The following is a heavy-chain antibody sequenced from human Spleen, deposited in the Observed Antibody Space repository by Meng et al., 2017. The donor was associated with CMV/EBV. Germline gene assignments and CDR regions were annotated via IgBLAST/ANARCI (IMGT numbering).Heavy chain of an antibody. Sequence: YIFPNYRIGWVRQMPGRGLEWMGIIYPRNSDIKYSPSFQGQVTVSADKSISTAYLQWSSLKASDTAMYYCARREKELYGSGSYPADYWGQGTLVTVSS. CDR2: IYPRNSDI. CDR1: YIFPNYR. D-gene: IGHD3-10*01. CDR3: ARREKELYGSGSYPADY. J-gene: IGHJ4*02. V-gene: IGHV5-51*01.